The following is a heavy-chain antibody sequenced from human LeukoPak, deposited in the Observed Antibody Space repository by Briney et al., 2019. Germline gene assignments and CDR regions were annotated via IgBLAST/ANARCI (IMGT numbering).Heavy chain of an antibody. CDR1: VYTFTGYY. J-gene: IGHJ4*02. CDR3: ARWSIAVADFYFDY. Sequence: ASVTVSCMASVYTFTGYYMHWVRPAPGQGLEWMGWINPNSGGTNYAQKFQGRVTMTRDTSISTAYMELSRLRSDDTAVYYCARWSIAVADFYFDYWGQGTLVTVSS. D-gene: IGHD6-19*01. V-gene: IGHV1-2*02. CDR2: INPNSGGT.